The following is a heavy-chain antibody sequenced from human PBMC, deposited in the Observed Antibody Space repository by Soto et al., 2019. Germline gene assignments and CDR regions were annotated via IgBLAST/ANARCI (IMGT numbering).Heavy chain of an antibody. V-gene: IGHV1-18*01. CDR1: GYTFTSYG. J-gene: IGHJ4*02. CDR3: ARVVRYCTNGVCHFDY. Sequence: QVQLVQSGAEVKKPGASVKVSCKASGYTFTSYGISWVRQAPGQGLEWMGWISAYNGNTNYAQKLQGRVTMTTDTSASTAYMELRSLRSDDKAVYYCARVVRYCTNGVCHFDYWGQGTLVTVSS. D-gene: IGHD2-8*01. CDR2: ISAYNGNT.